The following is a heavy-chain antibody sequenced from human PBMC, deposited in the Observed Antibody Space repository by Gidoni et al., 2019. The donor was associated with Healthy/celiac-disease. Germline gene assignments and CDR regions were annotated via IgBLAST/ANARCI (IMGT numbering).Heavy chain of an antibody. CDR1: GGSISSYY. V-gene: IGHV4-59*01. CDR3: ARGIFNGGIAVAEYYFDY. Sequence: QVQLQESGPGLVKPSEPLSLTCTVSGGSISSYYWRWIRQPPGKGLEWIGYIYYSGSANYNPSLKSRVTISVDTSKNQFSLKLSSVTAADTAVYYCARGIFNGGIAVAEYYFDYWGQGTLVTVSS. J-gene: IGHJ4*02. D-gene: IGHD6-19*01. CDR2: IYYSGSA.